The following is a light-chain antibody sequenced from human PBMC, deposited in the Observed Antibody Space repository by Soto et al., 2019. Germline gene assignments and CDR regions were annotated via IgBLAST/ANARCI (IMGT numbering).Light chain of an antibody. CDR1: QGIRSW. V-gene: IGKV1-5*01. CDR2: DAS. Sequence: DVQMTQSPSTLSASVGDRVTITCRASQGIRSWLAWYQQKPGKAPKLLIYDASDLESGVPSRFSGSGSGTEFTLTLSSLQPDDFATYYCQQYQGYPFTFGPGTKVDIK. CDR3: QQYQGYPFT. J-gene: IGKJ3*01.